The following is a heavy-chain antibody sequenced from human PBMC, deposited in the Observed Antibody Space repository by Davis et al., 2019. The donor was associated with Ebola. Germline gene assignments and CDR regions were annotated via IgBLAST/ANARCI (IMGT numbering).Heavy chain of an antibody. D-gene: IGHD3-10*01. Sequence: MPSETLSLTCAVYGGSFSGYYWSWIRQPPGKGLEWIGEINHSGSTNYNPSLKSRVTISVETSKNQFSLKLSSVTAADTAVYYCARMDYYYGSGTNRFDPWGQGTLVTVSS. CDR1: GGSFSGYY. V-gene: IGHV4-34*01. CDR2: INHSGST. J-gene: IGHJ5*02. CDR3: ARMDYYYGSGTNRFDP.